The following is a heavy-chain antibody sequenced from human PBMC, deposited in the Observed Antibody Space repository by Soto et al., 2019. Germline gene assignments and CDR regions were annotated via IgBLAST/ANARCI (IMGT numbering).Heavy chain of an antibody. J-gene: IGHJ6*02. D-gene: IGHD6-19*01. CDR2: IAPSDSYT. CDR3: ALHVHIGWLCGLDG. V-gene: IGHV5-10-1*01. CDR1: GYHFDTYW. Sequence: GESLTLSCKVSGYHFDTYWISWVRKMPGKGLEWMGRIAPSDSYTYYSPSFQGHVTISADTSISTAYLQWSSLKASDTAVSYCALHVHIGWLCGLDGCGQGTTVTLSS.